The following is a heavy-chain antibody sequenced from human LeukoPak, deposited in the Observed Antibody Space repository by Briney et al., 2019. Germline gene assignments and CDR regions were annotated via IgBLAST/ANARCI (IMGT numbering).Heavy chain of an antibody. CDR2: IWNDGGNT. J-gene: IGHJ4*02. D-gene: IGHD6-13*01. CDR3: ARDRGSRWFGPIDY. CDR1: GFTFSSQG. Sequence: GGSLRLSCAASGFTFSSQGMHWVRQAPGKGLEWVAVIWNDGGNTYHADSVKGRFTISRDNSKNTLHLQMNSLRAEDTAVYYCARDRGSRWFGPIDYWGLGTLVTVSS. V-gene: IGHV3-33*01.